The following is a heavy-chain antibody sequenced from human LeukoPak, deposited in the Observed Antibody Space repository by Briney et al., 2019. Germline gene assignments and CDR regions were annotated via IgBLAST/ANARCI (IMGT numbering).Heavy chain of an antibody. CDR3: ASHRRSHGSEY. D-gene: IGHD3-10*01. V-gene: IGHV4-59*01. Sequence: SETLSLTCTVSGGSCEHYFWSWIRHPPAKGLEGIGYVYYSGSTDDSPSLRSRLTISADTSKNQFSLKLSSVTAADTAVYYCASHRRSHGSEYWGQGTLVTVSS. CDR2: VYYSGST. CDR1: GGSCEHYF. J-gene: IGHJ4*02.